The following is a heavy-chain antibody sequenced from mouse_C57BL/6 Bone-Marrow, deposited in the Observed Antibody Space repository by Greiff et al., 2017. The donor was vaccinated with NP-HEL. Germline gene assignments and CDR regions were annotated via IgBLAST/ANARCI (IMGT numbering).Heavy chain of an antibody. CDR3: ARSSSGPDY. J-gene: IGHJ2*01. D-gene: IGHD3-2*02. CDR2: ILPGSGST. CDR1: GYTFTGYW. Sequence: QVQLQQSGAELMKPGASVKLSCKATGYTFTGYWIEWVKQRPGHGLEWIGEILPGSGSTNYTEKFKSKATLTVDKSSSTAYTQLSSLTSEDSAVYYCARSSSGPDYWGQGTTLTVSS. V-gene: IGHV1-9*01.